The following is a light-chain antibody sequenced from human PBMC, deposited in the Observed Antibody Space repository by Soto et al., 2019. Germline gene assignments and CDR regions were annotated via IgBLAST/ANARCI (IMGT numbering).Light chain of an antibody. Sequence: ETVMTQSPATLSVSPGERATLSCRASQGVSSNLAWYQQKPGQAPRLLIYSASTRATGIPARFSGSGSGTEFTLANSGLQSEEFAVYYCQQYNNWPPITFGQGTKLEIK. CDR2: SAS. V-gene: IGKV3-15*01. CDR1: QGVSSN. CDR3: QQYNNWPPIT. J-gene: IGKJ2*01.